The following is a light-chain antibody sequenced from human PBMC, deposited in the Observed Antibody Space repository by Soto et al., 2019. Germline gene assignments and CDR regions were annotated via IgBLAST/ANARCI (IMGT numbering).Light chain of an antibody. J-gene: IGKJ4*01. CDR3: QQRTIWPLT. CDR1: QSVTYN. CDR2: DAA. Sequence: EIVLTQSPATLSLSPGERATLSCRASQSVTYNLAWYQQKPGQAPRLLTYDAANRATGIPARFSGRGSGTDFTLTIVSLEPEDSAVYYCQQRTIWPLTFGGGTRVEIK. V-gene: IGKV3-11*01.